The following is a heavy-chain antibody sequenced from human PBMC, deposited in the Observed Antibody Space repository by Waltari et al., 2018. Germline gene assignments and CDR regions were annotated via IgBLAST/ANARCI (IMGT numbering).Heavy chain of an antibody. CDR2: IDWDDDK. CDR1: GFSLSTRGMC. D-gene: IGHD3-3*01. J-gene: IGHJ4*02. V-gene: IGHV2-70*15. Sequence: QVTLRESGPALVKPTQTLTLTCTFSGFSLSTRGMCVSWIRQPPGKALEWLARIDWDDDKYYSTSLKTRLTISKDTSKNQVVRTMTNMDPVDTATYYCARMRYDFWSGYPFDYWGQGTLVTVSS. CDR3: ARMRYDFWSGYPFDY.